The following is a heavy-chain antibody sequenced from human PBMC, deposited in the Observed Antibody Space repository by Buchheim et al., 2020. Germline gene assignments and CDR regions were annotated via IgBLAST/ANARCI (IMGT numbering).Heavy chain of an antibody. D-gene: IGHD5-24*01. CDR1: GFTFSSCW. CDR2: INTDGSRT. CDR3: ASPGTRDEYDFDY. Sequence: EVQLVESGGGSVQPGGSLRLPCAASGFTFSSCWMHWVRQAPGKGLVWVSRINTDGSRTSYADSVKGRFTISRDNAKNTVYLQMNSLRAEDTAVYYCASPGTRDEYDFDYWGQGAL. J-gene: IGHJ4*02. V-gene: IGHV3-74*01.